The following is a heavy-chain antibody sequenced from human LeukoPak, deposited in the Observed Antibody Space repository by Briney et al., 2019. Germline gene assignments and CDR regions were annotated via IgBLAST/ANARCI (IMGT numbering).Heavy chain of an antibody. Sequence: PGGSLRLSCAASGFTFSNYPMHWVRQAPGKGLEWVAVISSDGGNKYYADSVKGRFTISRDNSKNTLYLQMNSLRAEDTAVYYCAKGPIAAADHFDYWGQGTLVTVSS. CDR2: ISSDGGNK. CDR1: GFTFSNYP. J-gene: IGHJ4*02. CDR3: AKGPIAAADHFDY. D-gene: IGHD6-13*01. V-gene: IGHV3-30-3*01.